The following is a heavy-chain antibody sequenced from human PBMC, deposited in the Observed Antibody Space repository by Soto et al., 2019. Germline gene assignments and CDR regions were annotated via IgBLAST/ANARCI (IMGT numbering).Heavy chain of an antibody. CDR1: WFGFFNHS. Sequence: GGSLRLSCSAPWFGFFNHSMNWVPPAPREGVEGVSSVSGTGRGTYYADSVKGRFAISRDNSKNTVSLQMYSLRPDDTAVYYCAKFAWGADCGSKKRYGWFDNWGQGSLVTVSS. J-gene: IGHJ4*02. D-gene: IGHD2-21*01. CDR3: AKFAWGADCGSKKRYGWFDN. V-gene: IGHV3-23*01. CDR2: VSGTGRGT.